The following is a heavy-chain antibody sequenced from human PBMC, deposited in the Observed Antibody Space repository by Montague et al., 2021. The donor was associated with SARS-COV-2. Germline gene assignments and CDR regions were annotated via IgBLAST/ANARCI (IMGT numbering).Heavy chain of an antibody. CDR3: ARDLDYYGSGSYPEGFDP. Sequence: CAISGDSVSSNSAAWNWIRQSPSIGLEWLGRTYYRSKWYNDYAVSVKSRITINPDTSKNQFSLQLNSATPKDTAVYYCARDLDYYGSGSYPEGFDPWGQGTLVTVSS. V-gene: IGHV6-1*01. D-gene: IGHD3-10*01. CDR2: TYYRSKWYN. CDR1: GDSVSSNSAA. J-gene: IGHJ5*02.